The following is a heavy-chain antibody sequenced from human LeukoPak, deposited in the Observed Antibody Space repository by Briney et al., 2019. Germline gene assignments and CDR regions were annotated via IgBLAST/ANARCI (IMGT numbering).Heavy chain of an antibody. CDR3: ARISYDSSGYYDY. Sequence: GGSLRLSCAAPGFAFSSYWMSWVRQAPGKGLEWVANIKPDGSEKYYVDSVKGRFTISRDNAKNSLYLQMNSLRAEDTALYYCARISYDSSGYYDYWGQGTLVTVSS. V-gene: IGHV3-7*02. CDR2: IKPDGSEK. D-gene: IGHD3-22*01. J-gene: IGHJ4*02. CDR1: GFAFSSYW.